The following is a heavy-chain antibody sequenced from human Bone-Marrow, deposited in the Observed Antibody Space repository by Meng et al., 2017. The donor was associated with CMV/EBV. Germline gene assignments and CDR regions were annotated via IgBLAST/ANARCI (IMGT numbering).Heavy chain of an antibody. CDR3: ARDVGSGYYGVFNWFDP. V-gene: IGHV1-18*01. Sequence: ASVKVSCKASGGTFSSYAISWVRQAPGQGLQWLGWVSGYNGHINYGPTLRNRVTVTADTSTNTSYLEVRSLRSDDTAVYYCARDVGSGYYGVFNWFDPWGQGSLVTVSS. J-gene: IGHJ5*02. CDR1: GGTFSSYA. D-gene: IGHD3-22*01. CDR2: VSGYNGHI.